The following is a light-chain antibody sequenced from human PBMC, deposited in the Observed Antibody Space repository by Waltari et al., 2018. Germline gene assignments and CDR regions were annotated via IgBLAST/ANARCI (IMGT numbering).Light chain of an antibody. CDR3: SSYTSSSTLV. V-gene: IGLV2-14*01. CDR1: RSDIGAYHF. CDR2: EVS. J-gene: IGLJ3*02. Sequence: QSALTQPASVSASPGQSIFISCTGTRSDIGAYHFVSLYQQHPGKAPKLMIFEVSNRPSGVSNRFSGSKSGNTASLTISGLQAEDEADYYCSSYTSSSTLVFGGGTKLTVL.